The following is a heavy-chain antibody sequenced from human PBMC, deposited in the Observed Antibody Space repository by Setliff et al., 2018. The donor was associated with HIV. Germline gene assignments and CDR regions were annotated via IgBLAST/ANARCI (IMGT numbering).Heavy chain of an antibody. CDR3: ARGPTTVTNYYYYYMDV. J-gene: IGHJ6*03. CDR2: ISSKRTSI. V-gene: IGHV3-48*01. CDR1: GFTFSDFC. D-gene: IGHD4-17*01. Sequence: SLRLSCETSGFTFSDFCMNWVRQAPGKGLEWISYISSKRTSIYYADSVKGRFTISRDNDRNSLYLQMNGLRAEDTAVYYCARGPTTVTNYYYYYMDVWGKGTTVTVSS.